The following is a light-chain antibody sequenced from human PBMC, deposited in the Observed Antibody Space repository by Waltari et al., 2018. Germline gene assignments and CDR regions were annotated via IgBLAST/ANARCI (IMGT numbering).Light chain of an antibody. V-gene: IGLV1-40*01. CDR2: GNS. Sequence: QSVLTQPPSVSGAPGQRVTISCTGSRSNIGAGYDVPWYQQRPGPAPKLLIYGNSNRPSGVPDRFSGSKSGTSASLAITGLQAEDEADYYCQSYDSSLSAVVFGGGTKLTVL. CDR3: QSYDSSLSAVV. J-gene: IGLJ2*01. CDR1: RSNIGAGYD.